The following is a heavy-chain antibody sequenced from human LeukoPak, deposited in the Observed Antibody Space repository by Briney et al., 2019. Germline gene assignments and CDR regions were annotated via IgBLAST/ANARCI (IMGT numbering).Heavy chain of an antibody. V-gene: IGHV4-39*07. CDR2: IYYSGST. CDR3: AREGIAAAGTLTNWFDP. D-gene: IGHD6-13*01. J-gene: IGHJ5*02. Sequence: SETLSLTCTVSGGSISSSSYYWGWIRQPPGKGLEWIGSIYYSGSTYYNPSLKSRVTISVDTSKNQFSLKLSSMTAADTAVYYCAREGIAAAGTLTNWFDPWGQGTLVTVSS. CDR1: GGSISSSSYY.